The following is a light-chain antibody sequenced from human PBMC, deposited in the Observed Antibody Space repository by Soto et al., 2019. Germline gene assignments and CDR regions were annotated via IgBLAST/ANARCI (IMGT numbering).Light chain of an antibody. Sequence: EIVMTQSPATLSVSPGETATLSCRASQSVSNNVAWYQQKPGQAPRLLILGASTRATGIPARFSGSGSGTEFTLTIRSLEPEDFAVYFCQQRSSWPPITFGQGTRLEIK. J-gene: IGKJ5*01. CDR3: QQRSSWPPIT. CDR2: GAS. CDR1: QSVSNN. V-gene: IGKV3-15*01.